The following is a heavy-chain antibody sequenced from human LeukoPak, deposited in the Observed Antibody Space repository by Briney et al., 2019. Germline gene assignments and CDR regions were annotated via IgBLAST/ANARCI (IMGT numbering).Heavy chain of an antibody. Sequence: GGSLRLSCAASGFAFNSYAMNWVRQAPGKGLEWVSALSGSGDRTYYSDSVKGRFTISRDNSKNTVFLQMNSLRAEDTAVYYCARRGAMSRAFDIWGLGTMVTVSS. J-gene: IGHJ3*02. CDR1: GFAFNSYA. CDR2: LSGSGDRT. D-gene: IGHD2-2*01. CDR3: ARRGAMSRAFDI. V-gene: IGHV3-23*01.